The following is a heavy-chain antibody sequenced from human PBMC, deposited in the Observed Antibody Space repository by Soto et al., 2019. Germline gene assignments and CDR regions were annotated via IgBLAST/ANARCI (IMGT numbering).Heavy chain of an antibody. J-gene: IGHJ4*02. Sequence: TSETLSLTCTVSGASINSGDYYWSWIHQPPGKGLEWIGHIYYSGSTYYNPSLKSRAGISVDSSKSQVSLKLTSVTAADTAVYFCARILMKYYRLDYWGQGALVTVSS. D-gene: IGHD3-16*01. CDR2: IYYSGST. CDR1: GASINSGDYY. V-gene: IGHV4-30-4*01. CDR3: ARILMKYYRLDY.